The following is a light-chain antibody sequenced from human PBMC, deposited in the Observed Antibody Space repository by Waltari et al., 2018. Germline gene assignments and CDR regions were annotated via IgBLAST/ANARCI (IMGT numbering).Light chain of an antibody. Sequence: QSALTQPAAVSGSPGQSVTISCIGASSDIGRYDIVSWYQQHTGNATKLVISDVSKRTSAVSDRFSGSKTRVTASLTTSVLQLEDEADYYCCSYAGTDVRVFGGGTRLTVL. CDR3: CSYAGTDVRV. V-gene: IGLV2-23*02. CDR1: SSDIGRYDI. J-gene: IGLJ3*02. CDR2: DVS.